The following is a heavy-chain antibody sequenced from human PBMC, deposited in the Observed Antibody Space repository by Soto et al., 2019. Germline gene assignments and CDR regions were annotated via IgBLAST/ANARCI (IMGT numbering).Heavy chain of an antibody. CDR3: ARAPYDFWSGYLYYFDY. D-gene: IGHD3-3*01. J-gene: IGHJ4*02. CDR1: GDSVSSNSAA. V-gene: IGHV6-1*01. CDR2: TYYRSKWYN. Sequence: SQTLSLTCAISGDSVSSNSAAWNWIRQSPSRGLEWLGRTYYRSKWYNDYAVSVKSRITINPDTSKNRFSLQLNSVTPEDTAVYYCARAPYDFWSGYLYYFDYWGQGTLVTVSS.